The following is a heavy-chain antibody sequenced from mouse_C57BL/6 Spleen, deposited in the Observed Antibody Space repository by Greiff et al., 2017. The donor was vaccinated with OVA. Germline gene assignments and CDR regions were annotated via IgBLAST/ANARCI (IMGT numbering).Heavy chain of an antibody. CDR2: ISNGGGST. V-gene: IGHV5-12*01. CDR3: ARDGGGVFDY. J-gene: IGHJ2*01. Sequence: EVKLVESGGGLVQPGGSLKLSCAASGFTFSDYYMYWVRQTPEKRLEWVAYISNGGGSTYYPDTVKGRFTISRDNAKNTLYLQMSRLKSEDTAMYYCARDGGGVFDYWGQGTTLTVSS. CDR1: GFTFSDYY.